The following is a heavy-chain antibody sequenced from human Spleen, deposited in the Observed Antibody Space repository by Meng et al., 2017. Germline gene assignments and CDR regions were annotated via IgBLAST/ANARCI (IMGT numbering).Heavy chain of an antibody. CDR2: IYSGGST. CDR3: ARAYDSRGPWQY. CDR1: GFIVSGNY. D-gene: IGHD3-22*01. Sequence: EVQVVESGGGVFQRGGSLRLSCAASGFIVSGNYMNWVRQAPGKGLEWVSLIYSGGSTYYADSVKGRFAISRDNSKNTVYLQMDSLRVEDTAVYYCARAYDSRGPWQYWGQGTLVTVSS. J-gene: IGHJ4*02. V-gene: IGHV3-53*01.